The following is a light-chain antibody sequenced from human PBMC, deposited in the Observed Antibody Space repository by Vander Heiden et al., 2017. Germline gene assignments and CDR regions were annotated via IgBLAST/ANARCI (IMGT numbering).Light chain of an antibody. V-gene: IGLV2-14*03. Sequence: QSALTQPASVSGSLRQSITISCTGTSSDVGGYKYVSWYQQHPGKAPKLMNYDVSNRPSGVSNRFSGSKSGNTASLTISGLQAEDEADYYCSSYTTSSTLDVVFGGGTKLTVL. CDR1: SSDVGGYKY. J-gene: IGLJ2*01. CDR2: DVS. CDR3: SSYTTSSTLDVV.